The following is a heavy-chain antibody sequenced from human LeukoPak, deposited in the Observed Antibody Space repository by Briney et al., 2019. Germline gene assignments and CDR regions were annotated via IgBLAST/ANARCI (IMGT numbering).Heavy chain of an antibody. Sequence: PSETLSLTCTVSGGSISSYYWSWIRQPPGKGLGGIGDFYYSGSTNYNPSLKSRVTISVDTSKNQFSLKLSSVTAADTAVYYCARLLTTRESIGIDYWGQGTLVTVSS. J-gene: IGHJ4*02. V-gene: IGHV4-59*08. CDR2: FYYSGST. D-gene: IGHD4-11*01. CDR1: GGSISSYY. CDR3: ARLLTTRESIGIDY.